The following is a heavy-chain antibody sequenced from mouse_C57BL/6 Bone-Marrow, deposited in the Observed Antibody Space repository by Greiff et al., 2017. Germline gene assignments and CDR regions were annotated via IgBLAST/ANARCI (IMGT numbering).Heavy chain of an antibody. CDR3: ARSVTTVVADWYFDV. CDR2: IDPNSGGT. D-gene: IGHD1-1*01. Sequence: QVQLQQSGAELVKPGASVKLSCKASGYTFTSYWMHWVKQRPGRGLEWIGRIDPNSGGTKYNEKFKSKATLTVDKLSRAAYLQLSSLTSEDSAVYYGARSVTTVVADWYFDVWGTGTTVTVSS. CDR1: GYTFTSYW. V-gene: IGHV1-72*01. J-gene: IGHJ1*03.